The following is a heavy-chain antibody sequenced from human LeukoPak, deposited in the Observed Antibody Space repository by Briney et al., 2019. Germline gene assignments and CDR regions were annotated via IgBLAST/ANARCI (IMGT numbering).Heavy chain of an antibody. CDR2: IYYSGSN. D-gene: IGHD2-15*01. CDR3: ARTPLQLYCSGGSCYSPQGIDY. CDR1: GGSISSSSYY. J-gene: IGHJ4*02. Sequence: SETLSLTCTVSGGSISSSSYYWGWIRQPPGQGLEWIVSIYYSGSNYSNPALNSRVTISVDTSKNRFSLKLSSVTAADTAVYYCARTPLQLYCSGGSCYSPQGIDYWGQGTLVTVSS. V-gene: IGHV4-39*01.